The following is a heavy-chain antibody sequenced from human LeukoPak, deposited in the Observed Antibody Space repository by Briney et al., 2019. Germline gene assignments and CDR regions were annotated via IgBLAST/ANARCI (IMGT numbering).Heavy chain of an antibody. CDR3: AKDKDVLLWFGELLLNWFDP. D-gene: IGHD3-10*01. J-gene: IGHJ5*02. CDR2: ISGSGGST. CDR1: GFTFSSYA. Sequence: GGSLRLSCAASGFTFSSYAMSWVRQAPGKGLEWVSAISGSGGSTYYADSVKGRSTISRDNSKNTLYLQMNSLRAEDTAVYYCAKDKDVLLWFGELLLNWFDPWGQGTLVTVSS. V-gene: IGHV3-23*01.